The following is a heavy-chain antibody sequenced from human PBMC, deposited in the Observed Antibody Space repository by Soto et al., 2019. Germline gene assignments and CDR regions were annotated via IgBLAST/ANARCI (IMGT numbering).Heavy chain of an antibody. V-gene: IGHV3-21*01. J-gene: IGHJ4*02. CDR1: GFTFSSYS. CDR3: ARDGDIYSYGYGDY. Sequence: PGGSLRLSCAASGFTFSSYSMNWVRQAPGKGLEWVSSISSSSSYIYYADSVKGRFTISRANAKNSLYLQMNSLRAEDTAVYYCARDGDIYSYGYGDYWGQGTLVTVSS. D-gene: IGHD5-18*01. CDR2: ISSSSSYI.